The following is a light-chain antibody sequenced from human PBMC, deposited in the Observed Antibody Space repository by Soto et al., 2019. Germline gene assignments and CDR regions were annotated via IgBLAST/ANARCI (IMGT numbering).Light chain of an antibody. J-gene: IGLJ1*01. CDR3: QSYDSSLSVLV. CDR2: GNS. CDR1: SSNIGAGYD. V-gene: IGLV1-40*01. Sequence: QSVLTQPPSVSGAPGQRVTISCTGRSSNIGAGYDVHWYQQLPGTAPKLLIYGNSNRPSGVPDRFSGSKSGTSASLAITGLQAEDVADYYCQSYDSSLSVLVFGTGTKLTVL.